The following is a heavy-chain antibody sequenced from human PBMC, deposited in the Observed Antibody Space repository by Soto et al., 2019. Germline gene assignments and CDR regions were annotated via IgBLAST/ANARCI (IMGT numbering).Heavy chain of an antibody. D-gene: IGHD6-19*01. V-gene: IGHV1-18*01. CDR1: GYTFTSYG. CDR3: ARNPPVIGSSGWYLVDY. Sequence: QVQLVQSGAEVKKPGASVKVSCKASGYTFTSYGISWVRQAPGQGLEWMGWISAYNGNTNYAQKLQGRVTMTTDTPTSTAYIELRSLRSDDTAVYYCARNPPVIGSSGWYLVDYWGQGTLVTVSS. J-gene: IGHJ4*02. CDR2: ISAYNGNT.